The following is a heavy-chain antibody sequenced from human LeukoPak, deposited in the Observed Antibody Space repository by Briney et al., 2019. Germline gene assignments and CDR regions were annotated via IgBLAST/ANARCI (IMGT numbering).Heavy chain of an antibody. CDR1: GGSITNTNY. J-gene: IGHJ4*02. V-gene: IGHV4-4*02. CDR2: VNLQGST. Sequence: PSETLSLTCGVSGGSITNTNYWTWVRQPPGKGLEWIGEVNLQGSTNYDPSLMGRVAISVDTSENHITLQLTSVTAADTAVYYCAREGGPYRPLDYSGQGTLVTVSS. CDR3: AREGGPYRPLDY.